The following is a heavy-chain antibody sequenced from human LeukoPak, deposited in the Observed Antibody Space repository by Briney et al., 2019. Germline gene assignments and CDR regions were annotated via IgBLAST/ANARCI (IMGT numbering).Heavy chain of an antibody. CDR2: IYYSGST. D-gene: IGHD6-6*01. J-gene: IGHJ3*02. V-gene: IGHV4-59*01. CDR1: GGSISSYY. Sequence: SETLFLTCTVSGGSISSYYWNWIRKPPGKGLEWIGYIYYSGSTNYNPSLKSRVTTSVDTSKNQFSLKLSFVTAADTAVYYCARGSIAARNDAFDIWGQGTMVTVSS. CDR3: ARGSIAARNDAFDI.